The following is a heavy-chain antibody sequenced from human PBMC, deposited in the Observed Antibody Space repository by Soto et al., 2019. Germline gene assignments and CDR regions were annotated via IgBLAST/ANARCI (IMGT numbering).Heavy chain of an antibody. D-gene: IGHD4-17*01. CDR3: ARAGRDYGDPHWYFDL. V-gene: IGHV4-30-4*01. CDR1: GGSISSGDYY. J-gene: IGHJ2*01. CDR2: IYYSGST. Sequence: QVQLQESGPGLVKPSQTLSLTCTVSGGSISSGDYYWSWIRQPPGKGLEWIGYIYYSGSTYYNPSLKSRVTISVDTSKNQFSLKLSSVTAADTAVYYCARAGRDYGDPHWYFDLWGRGTLVTVSS.